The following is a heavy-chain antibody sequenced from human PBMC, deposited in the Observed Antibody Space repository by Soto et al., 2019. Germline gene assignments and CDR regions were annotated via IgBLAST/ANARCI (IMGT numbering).Heavy chain of an antibody. CDR2: ISSSSSYT. V-gene: IGHV3-11*06. J-gene: IGHJ4*02. Sequence: PGGSLRLSCAASGFTFSDYYMSWIRQAPGKGLEWVSYISSSSSYTNYADSVKGRFTISRGNAKNPLYLQMNSLRAEDTAVYYCARKEGEFDYWGQGTMVTVYS. D-gene: IGHD3-10*01. CDR1: GFTFSDYY. CDR3: ARKEGEFDY.